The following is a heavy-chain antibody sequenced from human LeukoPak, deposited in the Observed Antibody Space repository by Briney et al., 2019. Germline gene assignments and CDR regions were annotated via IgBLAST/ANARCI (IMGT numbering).Heavy chain of an antibody. CDR3: ARQIAVADTGFGDFDY. V-gene: IGHV1-2*06. Sequence: ASVKVSCKASGYTFTGYYMHWVRQAPGQGLEWMGRINPNSGGTNYAQKFQGRVTMTRDTSISTAYMELSRLRSDDTAVYYCARQIAVADTGFGDFDYWGQGTLVTVSS. CDR1: GYTFTGYY. D-gene: IGHD6-19*01. J-gene: IGHJ4*02. CDR2: INPNSGGT.